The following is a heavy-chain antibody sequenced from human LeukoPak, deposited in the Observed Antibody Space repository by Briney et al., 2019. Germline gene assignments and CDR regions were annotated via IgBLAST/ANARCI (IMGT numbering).Heavy chain of an antibody. CDR3: VSFYETY. J-gene: IGHJ4*02. D-gene: IGHD2-2*01. CDR2: INSDGSWT. V-gene: IGHV3-74*01. CDR1: GNYW. Sequence: GGSLRLSCAASGNYWTHWVRQAPGKGLVWVSHINSDGSWTTYVDSVKGRFTISKDNAKNMVYLQMNNLSAEDTAVYYCVSFYETYWGRGTLVTVSS.